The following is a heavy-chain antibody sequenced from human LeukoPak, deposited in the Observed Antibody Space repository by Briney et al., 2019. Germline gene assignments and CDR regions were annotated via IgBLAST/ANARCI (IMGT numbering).Heavy chain of an antibody. J-gene: IGHJ6*03. CDR2: IYYSGST. Sequence: SETLSLTCTVSGGSISSYYWSWIRQPPGKGLEWIGYIYYSGSTNYNPSLKSRVTISVDTSKNQFSLKLSSVTAADTAVYYCARVFCGGSCYSLSRRPFYYYYMDVWGKGTTVTVSS. D-gene: IGHD2-15*01. CDR1: GGSISSYY. V-gene: IGHV4-59*12. CDR3: ARVFCGGSCYSLSRRPFYYYYMDV.